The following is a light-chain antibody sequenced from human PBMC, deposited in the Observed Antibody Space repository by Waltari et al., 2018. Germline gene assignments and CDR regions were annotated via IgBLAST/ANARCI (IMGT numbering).Light chain of an antibody. V-gene: IGKV3-20*01. CDR2: GSS. CDR3: QQYGSSPWT. CDR1: QSVTSNY. J-gene: IGKJ1*01. Sequence: EIVLTQSPGTLSLSPGETATLSCRASQSVTSNYLAWYQQKPGQAPRLLISGSSSRATGIPDRFSCSGSGTDFTLTISRLETEDFAVYHCQQYGSSPWTFGQGTKVEIK.